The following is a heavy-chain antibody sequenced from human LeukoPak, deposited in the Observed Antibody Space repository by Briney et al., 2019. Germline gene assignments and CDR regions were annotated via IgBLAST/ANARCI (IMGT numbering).Heavy chain of an antibody. Sequence: PGGSLRLSCAATGFTFSDSYMSWIRQVPGKGLEWVSYISSSGSTIYYADSVKGRFTISRDNAKNSLYLQMNGLRAEDTAVYYCARRGYYYYYMDVWGKGTTVTVSS. J-gene: IGHJ6*03. V-gene: IGHV3-11*01. CDR3: ARRGYYYYYMDV. CDR2: ISSSGSTI. CDR1: GFTFSDSY.